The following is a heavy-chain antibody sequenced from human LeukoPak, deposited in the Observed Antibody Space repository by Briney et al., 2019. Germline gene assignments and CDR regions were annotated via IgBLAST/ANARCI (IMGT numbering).Heavy chain of an antibody. CDR3: ANGYCSSISCYTVDAEYFQH. Sequence: PGGSLRLSCAASGFTFSSYGMHWVRQAPGKGLEWVAFIRYDGSNKYYADSVKGRFTISRDNSKNTLYLQMNSLRAEDTAVYYCANGYCSSISCYTVDAEYFQHCGQGTLVTVSS. V-gene: IGHV3-30*02. D-gene: IGHD2-2*02. CDR2: IRYDGSNK. J-gene: IGHJ1*01. CDR1: GFTFSSYG.